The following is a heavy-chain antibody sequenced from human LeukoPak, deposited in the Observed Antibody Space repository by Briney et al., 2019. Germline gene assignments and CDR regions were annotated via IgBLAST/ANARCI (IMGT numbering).Heavy chain of an antibody. CDR2: INPNSGGT. CDR3: ARPPFLRGYSYGF. CDR1: GYTFTGYY. D-gene: IGHD5-18*01. J-gene: IGHJ4*02. V-gene: IGHV1-2*02. Sequence: ASVKVSCKASGYTFTGYYMHWVRQAPGQGLEWMGWINPNSGGTNYAQKFQGRVTMTRDTSISTAYMELSRLRSDDTAVYYCARPPFLRGYSYGFWGQGTLVAVSS.